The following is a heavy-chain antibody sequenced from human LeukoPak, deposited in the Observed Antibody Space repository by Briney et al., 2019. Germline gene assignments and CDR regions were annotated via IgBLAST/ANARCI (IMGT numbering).Heavy chain of an antibody. V-gene: IGHV4-34*01. CDR2: INHSGST. J-gene: IGHJ6*02. Sequence: SETLSLTCAVYGGSFSGYYWSWIRQPPGKGLEWIGEINHSGSTNYNPSLKSRVTISVDTSKNQFSLKLSSVTAADTAVYYCARGVGAYWNYYYGMDVWGQGTTVTVSS. CDR1: GGSFSGYY. D-gene: IGHD1-1*01. CDR3: ARGVGAYWNYYYGMDV.